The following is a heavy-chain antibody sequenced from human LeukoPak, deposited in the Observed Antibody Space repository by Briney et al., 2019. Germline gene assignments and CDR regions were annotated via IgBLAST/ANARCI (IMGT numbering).Heavy chain of an antibody. CDR2: ISAYNGNT. CDR3: ARGAVGYGDSYNYYNMDV. D-gene: IGHD4-17*01. J-gene: IGHJ6*02. V-gene: IGHV1-18*01. Sequence: ASVKVSCTASGYTFTSYGISWVRQAPGQGLEWMGWISAYNGNTNYAQKLQGRVTMTTDTSTSTAYMELRSLRSEDTAAYYCARGAVGYGDSYNYYNMDVWGQGTTVTVSS. CDR1: GYTFTSYG.